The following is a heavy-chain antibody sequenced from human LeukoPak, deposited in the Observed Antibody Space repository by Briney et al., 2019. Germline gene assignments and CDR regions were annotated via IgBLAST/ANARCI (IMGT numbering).Heavy chain of an antibody. CDR2: IYPGDSDT. CDR1: GSIFLSYW. CDR3: ARLRGSSSSQFGY. Sequence: GGALEISCQGSGSIFLSYWMGGGRQVPGKGVEGMGIIYPGDSDTRDSPSYQGQVTISADNSISTAYLQWSSLKASDTATYYCARLRGSSSSQFGYWGQGTLVTVSS. D-gene: IGHD6-6*01. J-gene: IGHJ4*02. V-gene: IGHV5-51*01.